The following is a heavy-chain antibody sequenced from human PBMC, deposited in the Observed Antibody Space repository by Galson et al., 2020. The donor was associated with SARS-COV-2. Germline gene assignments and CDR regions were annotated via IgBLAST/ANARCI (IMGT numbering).Heavy chain of an antibody. D-gene: IGHD3-22*01. CDR1: GFTFSGYW. V-gene: IGHV3-7*05. CDR2: TKQDGSEQ. CDR3: ARVRAKFDSSGYYHFDY. J-gene: IGHJ4*02. Sequence: GGSLRLSCAASGFTFSGYWMTWVRQAPGKELEWVATTKQDGSEQYYVDSVKGRFAISKDNARSSLHLQMNTLRAEDTAVYYCARVRAKFDSSGYYHFDYWGQGTPVTVST.